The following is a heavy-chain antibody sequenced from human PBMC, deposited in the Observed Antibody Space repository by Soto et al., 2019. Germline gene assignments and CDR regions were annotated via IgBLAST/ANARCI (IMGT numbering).Heavy chain of an antibody. CDR1: GRTFTNYW. V-gene: IGHV3-74*01. J-gene: IGHJ3*02. CDR2: INSDGSTS. D-gene: IGHD7-27*01. Sequence: PGGSLRLSCAASGRTFTNYWMDWVRQAPGKGLVWVSRINSDGSTSNYADSVKGRFTISRDNAKNTLYLQMNSLRAEDTAVYHCAVSWGSGAFDIWGQGAMVTVSS. CDR3: AVSWGSGAFDI.